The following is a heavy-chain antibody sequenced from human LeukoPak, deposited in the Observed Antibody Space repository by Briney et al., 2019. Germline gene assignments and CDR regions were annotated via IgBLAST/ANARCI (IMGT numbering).Heavy chain of an antibody. D-gene: IGHD1-14*01. V-gene: IGHV3-53*01. Sequence: GRSLRLSCAASGFTFSSYAMHWVRQAPGKGLEWVSVIYSGGSTYYADSVKGRFTISRDNSKNTLYLQMNSLRAEDTAVYYCARSYRFYFDYWGQGTLVTVSS. CDR3: ARSYRFYFDY. J-gene: IGHJ4*02. CDR1: GFTFSSYA. CDR2: IYSGGST.